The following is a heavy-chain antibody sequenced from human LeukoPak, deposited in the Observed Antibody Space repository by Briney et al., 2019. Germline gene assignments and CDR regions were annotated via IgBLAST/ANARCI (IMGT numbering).Heavy chain of an antibody. CDR3: ARVGVDDSGNIIKYFFDY. D-gene: IGHD4-23*01. J-gene: IGHJ4*02. CDR1: GDSFSYFY. CDR2: IYNSGST. Sequence: KTSETLSLTCTVSGDSFSYFYWSWIRQPPGKGLEWIGYIYNSGSTNYNPSLKSRVTISLDTSKNQFSLKLSSVTAADTAVYYCARVGVDDSGNIIKYFFDYWGQGTLVTVSS. V-gene: IGHV4-59*01.